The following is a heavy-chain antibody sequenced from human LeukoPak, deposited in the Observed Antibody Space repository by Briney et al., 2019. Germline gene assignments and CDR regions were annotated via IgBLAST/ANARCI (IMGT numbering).Heavy chain of an antibody. D-gene: IGHD2-2*01. CDR3: ARDCGRSTSCYGMDV. J-gene: IGHJ6*02. V-gene: IGHV4-59*12. CDR1: GGSISSYY. Sequence: SETLSLTCTVSGGSISSYYWSWIRQPPGKGLEWIGYIYYSGSTNYNPSLKSRVTISVDTSKNQFSLKLSSVTAADTAVYYCARDCGRSTSCYGMDVWGQGTTVTVSS. CDR2: IYYSGST.